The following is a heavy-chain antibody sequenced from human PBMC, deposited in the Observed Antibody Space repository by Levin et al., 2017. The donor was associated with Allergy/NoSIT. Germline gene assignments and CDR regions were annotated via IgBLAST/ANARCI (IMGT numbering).Heavy chain of an antibody. CDR3: ARTDGRPPAKNLNWFDP. CDR2: ISSDNANP. Sequence: ASVKVSCKASGYTFTSYGISWVRQAPGQGLEWMGCISSDNANPNYAQSLQGRLTMTTDTSTNTAYMDLRSLISDDTAVYYCARTDGRPPAKNLNWFDPWGQGTLVTVSS. CDR1: GYTFTSYG. D-gene: IGHD5-24*01. J-gene: IGHJ5*02. V-gene: IGHV1-18*01.